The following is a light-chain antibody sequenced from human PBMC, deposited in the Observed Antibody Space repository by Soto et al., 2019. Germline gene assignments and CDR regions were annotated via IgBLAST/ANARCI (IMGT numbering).Light chain of an antibody. CDR3: QQSYSIPLT. V-gene: IGKV1-39*01. J-gene: IGKJ4*01. CDR1: QRINTY. Sequence: DIQLTQSPSSLSASVGDRVTITCRASQRINTYMNWYQHKQGKAPNLLIFPPSTLQSGVSSRFSGSGSGTDLTITISSLQPEDFETYYCQQSYSIPLTFGGGTKVDIK. CDR2: PPS.